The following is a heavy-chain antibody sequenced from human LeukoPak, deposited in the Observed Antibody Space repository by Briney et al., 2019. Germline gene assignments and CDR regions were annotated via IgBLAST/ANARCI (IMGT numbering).Heavy chain of an antibody. Sequence: GGSLRLSCIASGFTFDDHGMSWVRQAPGKGLEWVSNINWNGGSTGYVDSVKGRFTISRDNGKNSLYLQMNNLRVEDTAFYYCARDVSWGTSYFDYWGQRILVTVSS. CDR2: INWNGGST. CDR3: ARDVSWGTSYFDY. V-gene: IGHV3-20*04. J-gene: IGHJ4*02. CDR1: GFTFDDHG. D-gene: IGHD1-1*01.